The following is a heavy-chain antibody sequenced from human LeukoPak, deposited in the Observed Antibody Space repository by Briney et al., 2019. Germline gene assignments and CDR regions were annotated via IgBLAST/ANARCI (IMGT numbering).Heavy chain of an antibody. CDR3: VKVAKYYYGSETYYFFEH. Sequence: PGESLRLSCAAPGFTFTTYWMSWVRQLPGKGLEWVANINQDGTEKYYVDSVKGRFTISRDNAKNSLDLQMNSLRVEDTGIYYCVKVAKYYYGSETYYFFEHWGQGTPVTASS. V-gene: IGHV3-7*01. D-gene: IGHD3-10*01. CDR2: INQDGTEK. J-gene: IGHJ4*02. CDR1: GFTFTTYW.